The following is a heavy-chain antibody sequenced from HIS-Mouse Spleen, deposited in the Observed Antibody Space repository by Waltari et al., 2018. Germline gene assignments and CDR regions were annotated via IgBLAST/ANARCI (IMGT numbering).Heavy chain of an antibody. V-gene: IGHV3-30*18. Sequence: QVQLVESGGGVVQPGRSLRLSCAASGFTFSSYGMHWVRQAPGRGLGWVAVKSNEGSNKYYADSVKGRFTISRDNSKNTLYLQMNSLRAEDTAVYYCAKGGTGTTFAFDIWGQGTMVTVSS. D-gene: IGHD1-1*01. CDR3: AKGGTGTTFAFDI. CDR2: KSNEGSNK. CDR1: GFTFSSYG. J-gene: IGHJ3*02.